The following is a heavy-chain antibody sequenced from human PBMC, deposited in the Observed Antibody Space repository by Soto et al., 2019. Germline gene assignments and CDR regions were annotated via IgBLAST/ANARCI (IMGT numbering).Heavy chain of an antibody. J-gene: IGHJ5*02. CDR3: ARDHSYYYGSGSYYP. D-gene: IGHD3-10*01. CDR1: GGTFSSYA. CDR2: IIPIFGSA. Sequence: QVQLVQSGAEVKKPGSSVKVSCKASGGTFSSYAISWVRQTPGQGLEWMGGIIPIFGSANYAQKFQGRVTITADESTSTAYMELSSLRSEDTAVYYCARDHSYYYGSGSYYPWGQGNLVTVSS. V-gene: IGHV1-69*01.